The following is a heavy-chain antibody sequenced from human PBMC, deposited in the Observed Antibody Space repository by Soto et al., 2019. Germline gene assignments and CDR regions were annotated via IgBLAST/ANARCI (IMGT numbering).Heavy chain of an antibody. CDR1: GYSFPANS. CDR3: ARDVEVVADHDNLFAP. D-gene: IGHD2-15*01. CDR2: INPNNGGT. V-gene: IGHV1-2*02. J-gene: IGHJ5*02. Sequence: ASVKVSCKASGYSFPANSMHWVRQAPGQGLEWMGWINPNNGGTNYARKFQGRVTMTRDTSISTAYMDLSSLKSDDTAVYYCARDVEVVADHDNLFAPWGQGTLVTVSS.